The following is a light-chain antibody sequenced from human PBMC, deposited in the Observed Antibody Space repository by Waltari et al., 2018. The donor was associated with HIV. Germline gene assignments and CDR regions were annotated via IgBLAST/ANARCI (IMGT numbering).Light chain of an antibody. CDR3: MSGHNSAGV. CDR2: YNSDADK. J-gene: IGLJ1*01. Sequence: QAVLTQPSPLSASPGASASLTCTLRSGINVGTYRIYWYRQKPGSPPQCLVRYNSDADKQQGSGVPRRFSGSKDGSANAGILRISGLQSEDEADYYCMSGHNSAGVVGTGTKVTVL. CDR1: SGINVGTYR. V-gene: IGLV5-45*03.